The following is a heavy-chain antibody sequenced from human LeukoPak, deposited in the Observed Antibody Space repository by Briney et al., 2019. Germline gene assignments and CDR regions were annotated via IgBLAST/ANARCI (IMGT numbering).Heavy chain of an antibody. J-gene: IGHJ5*02. CDR3: AKDESPDVDWLSKGYNWFDR. CDR1: GFTFSSYG. V-gene: IGHV3-30*02. Sequence: GGSLRLSCAASGFTFSSYGMHWVRQAPGKGLEWVAFIRNDGSNKYYADSVKGRFTISRDNSKNTLYLQMNSLRAEDTAVYYCAKDESPDVDWLSKGYNWFDRWGQGTLVTVSS. CDR2: IRNDGSNK. D-gene: IGHD3-9*01.